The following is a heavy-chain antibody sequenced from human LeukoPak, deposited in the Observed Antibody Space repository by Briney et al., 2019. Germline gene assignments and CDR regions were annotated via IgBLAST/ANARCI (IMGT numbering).Heavy chain of an antibody. Sequence: ASVKVSCKASGGTFTSYAISWVRQAPGQGLEWMGWINPNSGGTNYAQKFQGRVTMTRDTSISTAYMELSRLRSDDTAVYYCARTWVLDAFDIWGQGTMVTVSS. CDR2: INPNSGGT. J-gene: IGHJ3*02. D-gene: IGHD1-1*01. V-gene: IGHV1-2*02. CDR3: ARTWVLDAFDI. CDR1: GGTFTSYA.